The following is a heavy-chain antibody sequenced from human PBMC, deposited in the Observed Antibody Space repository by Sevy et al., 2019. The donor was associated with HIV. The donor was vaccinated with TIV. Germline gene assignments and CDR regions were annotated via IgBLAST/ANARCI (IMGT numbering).Heavy chain of an antibody. CDR1: GGSISNSAYY. V-gene: IGHV4-39*02. J-gene: IGHJ5*01. CDR2: IYYIGNT. CDR3: ARWTMGITMIQGEFDS. D-gene: IGHD3-10*01. Sequence: SETLSLTCTVSGGSISNSAYYWDWIRQPPGKGLEWIGNIYYIGNTYYKPSLKSRVTISVDTSKNHFSLKLTSVTAADTAVYYCARWTMGITMIQGEFDSWGQGTLVTVSS.